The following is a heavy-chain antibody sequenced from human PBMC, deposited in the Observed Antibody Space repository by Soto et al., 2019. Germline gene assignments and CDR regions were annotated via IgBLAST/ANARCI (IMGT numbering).Heavy chain of an antibody. CDR1: GGSFSGYY. D-gene: IGHD3-10*01. Sequence: ASETLSLTCAVYGGSFSGYYWSWIRQPPGKGLEWIGEINHSGSTNYNPSLKSRVTISVDTSKNQFSLKLSSVTAADTAVYYCARGKHAKGPFTRVGGLNYYYYGRDVWGKGTTVT. V-gene: IGHV4-34*01. CDR3: ARGKHAKGPFTRVGGLNYYYYGRDV. J-gene: IGHJ6*04. CDR2: INHSGST.